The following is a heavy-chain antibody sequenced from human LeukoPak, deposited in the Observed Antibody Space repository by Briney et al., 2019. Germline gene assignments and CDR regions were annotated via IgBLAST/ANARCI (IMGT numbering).Heavy chain of an antibody. Sequence: GGSLRLSCAASGFTFSRYWMSWVRQAPGKGLEWVANIKQDGSEKYYVDSVKGRFTISRDNAKNSLYLQMNSLRAEDTAVYYCARAPYCSGNSCYSYGGWFAYWGQGPLVTVSS. V-gene: IGHV3-7*01. CDR1: GFTFSRYW. D-gene: IGHD2-15*01. J-gene: IGHJ4*02. CDR3: ARAPYCSGNSCYSYGGWFAY. CDR2: IKQDGSEK.